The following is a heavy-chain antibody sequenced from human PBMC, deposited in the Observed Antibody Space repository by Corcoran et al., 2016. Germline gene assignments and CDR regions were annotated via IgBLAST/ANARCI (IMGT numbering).Heavy chain of an antibody. CDR2: IIPIFGTA. D-gene: IGHD3-10*01. CDR3: ARVGYDYGSGSYYFDY. V-gene: IGHV1-69*01. J-gene: IGHJ4*02. CDR1: GGTFSSYA. Sequence: QVQLVQSGAEVKKPGSSVKVSCKASGGTFSSYAISWVRQAPGQGLEWMGGIIPIFGTANYAQKFQGRVTITADESTSTAYKELSSLRSEDSAVYYCARVGYDYGSGSYYFDYWGQGTLVTVSS.